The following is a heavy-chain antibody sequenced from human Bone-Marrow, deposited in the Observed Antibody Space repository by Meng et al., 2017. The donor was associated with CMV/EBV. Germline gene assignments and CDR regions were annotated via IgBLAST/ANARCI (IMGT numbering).Heavy chain of an antibody. CDR3: AKGQSSSWSDYYYYYGMDV. CDR2: IVTTGETV. CDR1: GFTFSGYE. D-gene: IGHD6-13*01. J-gene: IGHJ6*02. V-gene: IGHV3-48*03. Sequence: GESLKISCAGSGFTFSGYEMNWVRQAPGKGLEWVSHIVTTGETVHYGDSVKGRFTISRDNSKNTLYLQMNSLRAEDTAVYYCAKGQSSSWSDYYYYYGMDVWGQGTTVTVSS.